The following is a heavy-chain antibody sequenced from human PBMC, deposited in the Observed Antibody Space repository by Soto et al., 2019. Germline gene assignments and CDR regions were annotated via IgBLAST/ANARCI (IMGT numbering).Heavy chain of an antibody. CDR2: ISGSGGST. CDR1: GFTFSSYA. Sequence: GSLRLSCAASGFTFSSYAMSWVRQAPGKGLEWVSAISGSGGSTYYADSVKGRFTISRDNSKNTLYLQMNSLRAEDTAVYYCAKSRAYCSGGSCYSPFDYWGQGTLVTVSS. V-gene: IGHV3-23*01. J-gene: IGHJ4*02. CDR3: AKSRAYCSGGSCYSPFDY. D-gene: IGHD2-15*01.